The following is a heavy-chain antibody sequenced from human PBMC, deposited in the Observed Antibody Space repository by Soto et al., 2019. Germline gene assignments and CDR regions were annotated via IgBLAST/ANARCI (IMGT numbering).Heavy chain of an antibody. CDR3: ARQYSGYDYDY. CDR1: GGPLSSYY. V-gene: IGHV4-59*08. D-gene: IGHD5-12*01. Sequence: SETLSLTCTVSGGPLSSYYWSWIRQPPGKGLEWIGYIYYSGSTNYNPSLKSRVTISVDTSKNQFSLKLSSVTAADTAVYYCARQYSGYDYDYWGQGTLVTVSS. CDR2: IYYSGST. J-gene: IGHJ4*02.